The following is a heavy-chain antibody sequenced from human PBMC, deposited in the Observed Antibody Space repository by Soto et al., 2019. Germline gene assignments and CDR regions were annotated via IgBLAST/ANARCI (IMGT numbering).Heavy chain of an antibody. CDR2: KYYRSRWYN. CDR1: GDSVSSNSAA. D-gene: IGHD1-7*01. J-gene: IGHJ6*03. CDR3: AGTTSHQWYYMDV. V-gene: IGHV6-1*01. Sequence: QVQLQESGPGLVKPSQTLSLTCAISGDSVSSNSAAWNWIRLSPSRGLEWLARKYYRSRWYNDYAVSVRSRITANPDTSKNNFSLQLTSVTPEDTAVYYCAGTTSHQWYYMDVWGKGTTVTVSS.